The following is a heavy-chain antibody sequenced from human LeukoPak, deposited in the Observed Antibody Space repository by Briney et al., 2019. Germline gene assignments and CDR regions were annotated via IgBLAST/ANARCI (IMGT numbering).Heavy chain of an antibody. V-gene: IGHV5-51*01. CDR2: IYPGDSDT. J-gene: IGHJ4*02. CDR3: ARYVPPPSLKLRYFDWFLDY. CDR1: GYSFTSYW. Sequence: GESLKISCKGSGYSFTSYWIGWVRQLPGKGLEWMGIIYPGDSDTRYSPSFQGQVTISADKSISTAYLQWSSLKASDTAMYYCARYVPPPSLKLRYFDWFLDYWGQGTLVTVSS. D-gene: IGHD3-9*01.